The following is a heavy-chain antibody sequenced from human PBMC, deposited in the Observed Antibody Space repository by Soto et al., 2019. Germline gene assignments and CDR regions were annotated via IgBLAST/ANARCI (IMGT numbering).Heavy chain of an antibody. CDR3: NSDYYYYGMDV. D-gene: IGHD3-22*01. J-gene: IGHJ6*02. Sequence: HGESLKISCKGSGYSFTIYWIGWVRQMPGKGLEWMGIIYPGDSDTRYSPSFQGQVTISADKSISTAYLQWSSLKASDTAMYYDNSDYYYYGMDVWGQGTTVTVSS. CDR1: GYSFTIYW. V-gene: IGHV5-51*01. CDR2: IYPGDSDT.